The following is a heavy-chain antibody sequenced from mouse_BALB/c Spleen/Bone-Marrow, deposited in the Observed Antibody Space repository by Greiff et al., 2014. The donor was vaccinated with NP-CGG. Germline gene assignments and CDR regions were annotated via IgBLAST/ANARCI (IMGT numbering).Heavy chain of an antibody. D-gene: IGHD2-3*01. V-gene: IGHV1-69*02. CDR2: IDPSDSYT. CDR1: GYIFTSYW. J-gene: IGHJ4*01. Sequence: QVQLQQSGAELVKPGASVKLSCKASGYIFTSYWMHWVKQRPGQGLEWIGEIDPSDSYTNYNQKFKGKATLTVDKSSSTAYMQLSSLTSEDSAVYFCARWLLRYYAMDDWGQGTSVTVSS. CDR3: ARWLLRYYAMDD.